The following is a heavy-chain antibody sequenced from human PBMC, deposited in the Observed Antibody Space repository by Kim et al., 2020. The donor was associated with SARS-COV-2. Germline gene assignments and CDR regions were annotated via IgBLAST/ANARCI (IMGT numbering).Heavy chain of an antibody. V-gene: IGHV3-9*01. CDR3: AKGIGWELKNWFDP. J-gene: IGHJ5*02. CDR2: ICWNSGSI. Sequence: GGSLRLSCAASGFTFDDYAMHWVRQAPGKGLEWVSVICWNSGSIDYADSVKGRFTISRDNSKNSLYLQMNSLRAEDTALYYCAKGIGWELKNWFDPCGQGGLVTVSS. D-gene: IGHD1-26*01. CDR1: GFTFDDYA.